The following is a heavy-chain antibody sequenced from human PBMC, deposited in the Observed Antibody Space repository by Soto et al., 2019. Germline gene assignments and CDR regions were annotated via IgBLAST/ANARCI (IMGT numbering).Heavy chain of an antibody. J-gene: IGHJ6*02. CDR1: GFTFSTYA. CDR2: ISGSGIST. CDR3: VKPPVITASYYYYDMDV. D-gene: IGHD4-4*01. V-gene: IGHV3-23*01. Sequence: GGSLRLSCVASGFTFSTYAMSWVRQAPGKGLEWVSGISGSGISTYYTDSVKGRFTISRDNSKNTVFLQMNSLRDEDTAVYYCVKPPVITASYYYYDMDVWGQGTTVTVSS.